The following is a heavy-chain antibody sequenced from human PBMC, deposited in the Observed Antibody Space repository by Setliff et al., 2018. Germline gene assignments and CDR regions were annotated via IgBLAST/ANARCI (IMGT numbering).Heavy chain of an antibody. J-gene: IGHJ5*02. CDR2: IYPGDSDT. CDR1: GYSFTSYW. V-gene: IGHV5-51*01. D-gene: IGHD2-2*01. Sequence: GESLKISCKGSGYSFTSYWIGWVRQMPGKGLEWMGIIYPGDSDTRYSPSFQGQVTISADKSISTVYLQWSSLKASDTAMYYCARALYPSSFIGHNWFDPWGQGTLVTVSS. CDR3: ARALYPSSFIGHNWFDP.